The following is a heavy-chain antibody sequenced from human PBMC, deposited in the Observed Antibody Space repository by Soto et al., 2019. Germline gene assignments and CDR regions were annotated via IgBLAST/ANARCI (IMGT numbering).Heavy chain of an antibody. Sequence: SVKVSCKASGGTFSSYAISWVRQAPGQGLEWMGGIIPIFGTANYAQKFQGRVTITADESTSTAYMELSSLRSEDTAVYYCARSGYCRSTSCYTDYYYGMDVWGQGTTVTVSS. CDR1: GGTFSSYA. J-gene: IGHJ6*02. V-gene: IGHV1-69*13. CDR3: ARSGYCRSTSCYTDYYYGMDV. D-gene: IGHD2-2*02. CDR2: IIPIFGTA.